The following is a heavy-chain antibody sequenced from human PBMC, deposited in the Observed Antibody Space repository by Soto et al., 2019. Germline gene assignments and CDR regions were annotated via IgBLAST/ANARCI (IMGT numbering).Heavy chain of an antibody. D-gene: IGHD1-1*01. CDR2: ISYDGSNK. CDR3: AKDEDDSRFCPTHSFFAP. CDR1: GFTFSSYG. J-gene: IGHJ5*02. Sequence: QVQLVESGGGVVQPGRSLRLSCAASGFTFSSYGMHWVRQAPGKGRAWVEVISYDGSNKYYADSVKGLFTISRDNSKDTLSLQMNSLRAADTAVDYWAKDEDDSRFCPTHSFFAPWGQVTLVTVAS. V-gene: IGHV3-30*18.